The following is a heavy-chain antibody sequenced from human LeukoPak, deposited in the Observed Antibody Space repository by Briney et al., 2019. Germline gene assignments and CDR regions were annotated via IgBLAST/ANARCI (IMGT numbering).Heavy chain of an antibody. CDR3: ARQVRGWFDP. V-gene: IGHV4-39*01. CDR2: IYYSGST. Sequence: SETLSLTCTVSGGSISSSSYYWGWIRQPPGKGLEWIGSIYYSGSTYYYPSLKSRVTISVDTSKNQFSLKLSSVTAADTAVYYCARQVRGWFDPWGQGTLVTVSS. CDR1: GGSISSSSYY. J-gene: IGHJ5*02.